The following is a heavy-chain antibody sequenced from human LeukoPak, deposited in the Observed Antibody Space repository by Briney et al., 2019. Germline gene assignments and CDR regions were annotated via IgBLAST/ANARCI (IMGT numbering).Heavy chain of an antibody. D-gene: IGHD4-23*01. J-gene: IGHJ4*02. CDR1: GYTFISYY. CDR2: LNSSGGSK. CDR3: AKGGRDYGDSSGTD. V-gene: IGHV1-46*01. Sequence: GASVKVSCKASGYTFISYYMHWVRQAPGKGLEGMGVLNSSGGSKTYGSMFQGTVILTRDTSKRTVYMELYSLRSEDTAVYYCAKGGRDYGDSSGTDWGQGTLVTVSS.